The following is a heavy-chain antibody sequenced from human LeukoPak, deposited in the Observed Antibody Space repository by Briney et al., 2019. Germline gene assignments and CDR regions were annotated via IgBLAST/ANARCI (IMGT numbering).Heavy chain of an antibody. CDR2: IYPGDSDT. D-gene: IGHD6-6*01. CDR3: ARLIVGSSSTGWFDP. CDR1: GYTFTSYW. Sequence: PGESLKIPCQSSGYTFTSYWIGWVRQMPGKGLQWMGIIYPGDSDTTYSPSFQGQVTISADKSISTAYLQWSSLKASDTAIYYCARLIVGSSSTGWFDPWGQGTLVTVSS. V-gene: IGHV5-51*01. J-gene: IGHJ5*02.